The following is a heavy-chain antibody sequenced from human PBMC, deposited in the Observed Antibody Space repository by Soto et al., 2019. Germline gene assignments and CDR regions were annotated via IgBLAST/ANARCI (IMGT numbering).Heavy chain of an antibody. CDR3: ASEVVSLPAGTFEY. Sequence: QVQLVQSGAEVLNPGSSLKFSCKASGDTLRSFAFSCVRQAPGQGLEWLGGIIPTLRSVSDAQRFQGRLTITADESSRTVFMELSRLTSEDTANYYCASEVVSLPAGTFEYWGQGTLVTVSS. V-gene: IGHV1-69*01. CDR2: IIPTLRSV. D-gene: IGHD2-2*01. CDR1: GDTLRSFA. J-gene: IGHJ4*02.